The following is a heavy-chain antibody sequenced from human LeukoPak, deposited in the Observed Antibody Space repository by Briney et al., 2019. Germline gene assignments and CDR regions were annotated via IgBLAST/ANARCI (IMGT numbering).Heavy chain of an antibody. V-gene: IGHV4-59*01. Sequence: KASETLSLTCTVSGGSIRSYYWSWIRQPPGKGLEWIGYIYYSGSTNYNPSHKSRVSISVDTSKNQFSLKLGSVTAADTAVYYCARAHRRDGYNCFDYWGQGTLVTVSS. CDR1: GGSIRSYY. D-gene: IGHD5-24*01. CDR2: IYYSGST. J-gene: IGHJ4*02. CDR3: ARAHRRDGYNCFDY.